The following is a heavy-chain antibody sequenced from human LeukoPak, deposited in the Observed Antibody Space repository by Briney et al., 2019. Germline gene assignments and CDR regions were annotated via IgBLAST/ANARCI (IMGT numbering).Heavy chain of an antibody. J-gene: IGHJ4*02. CDR2: IRNNGDNK. Sequence: GGSLRLSCAASGFTFSTYGMHWVRQAPGKGLEWVSFIRNNGDNKYYADSVKGRFTISRDNAKNSLYLQMNSLRAEDTAVYYCARTSGSYYHFDYWGQGTLVTVSS. D-gene: IGHD1-26*01. CDR1: GFTFSTYG. CDR3: ARTSGSYYHFDY. V-gene: IGHV3-30*02.